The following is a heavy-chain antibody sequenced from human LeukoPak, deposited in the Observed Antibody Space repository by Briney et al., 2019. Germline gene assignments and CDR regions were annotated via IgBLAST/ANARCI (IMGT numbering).Heavy chain of an antibody. CDR3: VSPTADYPFLYYFDS. D-gene: IGHD5-12*01. CDR1: GFSFSSYS. CDR2: ISSDGNSK. J-gene: IGHJ4*02. V-gene: IGHV3-30*09. Sequence: GGSLRLSGAASGFSFSSYSIHWVRQAPGKGLEWVAVISSDGNSKNFALSVKGRFAISRDNSKNTLFLQMNNLRSEDTALYYCVSPTADYPFLYYFDSWGQGTLVTVSS.